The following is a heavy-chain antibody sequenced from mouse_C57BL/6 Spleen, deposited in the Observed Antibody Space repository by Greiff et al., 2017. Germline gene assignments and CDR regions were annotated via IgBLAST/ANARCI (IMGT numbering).Heavy chain of an antibody. J-gene: IGHJ4*01. D-gene: IGHD3-2*02. V-gene: IGHV1-77*01. CDR2: IGPGSGST. CDR3: AREATAQFYYYAMDY. Sequence: QVQLQQSGAELVKPGASVKISCKASGYTFTDYYINWVKQRPGQGLEWIGKIGPGSGSTYYNEKFKGKATLTADKSSSTAYMQLSSLTSEDSAVYYCAREATAQFYYYAMDYWGQGTSVTVSS. CDR1: GYTFTDYY.